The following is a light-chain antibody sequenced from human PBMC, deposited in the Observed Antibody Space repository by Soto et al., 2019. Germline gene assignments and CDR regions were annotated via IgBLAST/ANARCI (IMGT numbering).Light chain of an antibody. CDR2: STN. Sequence: QTVVTQEPSFSVSHGGTVTLTCGLSSGSVSTSYYPSWYQQTPGQAPRTLIYSTNTRSSGVPDRFSGSILGNKAALTITGAQADDESDYYCVLYIGSGILFGGGTKLTVL. CDR3: VLYIGSGIL. CDR1: SGSVSTSYY. J-gene: IGLJ2*01. V-gene: IGLV8-61*01.